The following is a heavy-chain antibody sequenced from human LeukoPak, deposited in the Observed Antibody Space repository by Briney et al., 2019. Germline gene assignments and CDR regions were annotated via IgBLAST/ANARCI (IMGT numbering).Heavy chain of an antibody. CDR2: IYYSGST. D-gene: IGHD2-21*02. CDR1: GGSISSSSYY. CDR3: ARQYCGGDCYPSDYGMDV. Sequence: SETLSLTCTVSGGSISSSSYYSGWIRQPPGKGLEWIGSIYYSGSTYYNPSLKSRVTISVDTSKNQFSLKLSSVTAADTAVYYCARQYCGGDCYPSDYGMDVWGQGTTVTVSS. V-gene: IGHV4-39*01. J-gene: IGHJ6*02.